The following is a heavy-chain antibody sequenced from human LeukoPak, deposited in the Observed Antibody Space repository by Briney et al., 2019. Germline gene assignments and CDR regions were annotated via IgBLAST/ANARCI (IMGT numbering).Heavy chain of an antibody. CDR1: GGSFSSYY. Sequence: PSETLSLTCTVSGGSFSSYYWSWIRQPPGKGLEWIGYIYYSGSTNYNPSLESRVTISVDTSKKQFSLKLSSVTAADTAVYYCAKARYYGSGSYYQRDYYGMDVWGQGTTVTVSS. CDR3: AKARYYGSGSYYQRDYYGMDV. CDR2: IYYSGST. D-gene: IGHD3-10*01. V-gene: IGHV4-59*01. J-gene: IGHJ6*02.